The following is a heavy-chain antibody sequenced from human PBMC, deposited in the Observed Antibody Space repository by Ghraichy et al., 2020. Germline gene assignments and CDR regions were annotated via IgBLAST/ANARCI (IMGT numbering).Heavy chain of an antibody. CDR1: GFTFSSFR. CDR3: ARGVSLDY. J-gene: IGHJ4*02. Sequence: GSLNISCAASGFTFSSFRMHWVRQAPGKGLVWVSRINSDGSTTYADSVKGRFTISRDNAKNTLYLQMNSLRAEDTAVYYCARGVSLDYWGQGTLVTVSS. CDR2: INSDGST. V-gene: IGHV3-74*01.